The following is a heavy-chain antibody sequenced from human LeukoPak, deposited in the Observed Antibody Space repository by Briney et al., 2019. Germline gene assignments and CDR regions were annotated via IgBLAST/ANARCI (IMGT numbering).Heavy chain of an antibody. D-gene: IGHD3-22*01. V-gene: IGHV3-11*01. CDR3: ARPPALHYYDSSTSGGAFDI. J-gene: IGHJ3*02. Sequence: PGGSLTLSCAASGFTFSDYYMSWIRQAPGKGLEWVSYISSSGSTIYYADSVKGRFTISRDNAKNSLYLQMNSLRAEDTAVYYCARPPALHYYDSSTSGGAFDIWGQGTMVTVSS. CDR2: ISSSGSTI. CDR1: GFTFSDYY.